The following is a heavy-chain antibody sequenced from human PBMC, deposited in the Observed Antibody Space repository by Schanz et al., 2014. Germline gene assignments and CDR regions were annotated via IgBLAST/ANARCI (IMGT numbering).Heavy chain of an antibody. CDR1: GASISSNNW. CDR2: IFHTGST. Sequence: QVQLQESGPGLLKPSGTLSLTCAVSGASISSNNWWTWVRQSPGKGLDWIGEIFHTGSTKYNPSLKSRVTVSVAKPKNQFSLKLNSGTAADTAVYYCARAAGPVDYWGQGTLVTVSS. CDR3: ARAAGPVDY. D-gene: IGHD6-13*01. V-gene: IGHV4-4*02. J-gene: IGHJ4*02.